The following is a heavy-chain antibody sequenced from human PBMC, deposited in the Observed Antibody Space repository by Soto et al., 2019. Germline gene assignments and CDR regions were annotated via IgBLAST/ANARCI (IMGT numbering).Heavy chain of an antibody. D-gene: IGHD3-10*01. Sequence: GGSLRLSCAASGFIFSNYAMSWVRQAPGKGLEWVSGISVSGGSTYYADSVKGRFTISRDGSKNTLYLQMNSLRAEDTAVYYCAKGGIITKYFGLDVWGQGTTVTVSS. CDR1: GFIFSNYA. V-gene: IGHV3-23*01. CDR3: AKGGIITKYFGLDV. J-gene: IGHJ6*02. CDR2: ISVSGGST.